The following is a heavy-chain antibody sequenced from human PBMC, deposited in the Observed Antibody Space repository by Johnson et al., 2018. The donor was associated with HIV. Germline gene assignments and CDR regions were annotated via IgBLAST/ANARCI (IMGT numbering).Heavy chain of an antibody. CDR1: GFTFSSYG. V-gene: IGHV3-15*01. CDR2: IKSKTDGGTT. Sequence: VQLVESGGGVVQPGGSLRLSCAASGFTFSSYGMHWVRQAPGKGLEWVGRIKSKTDGGTTDYAAPVKCRFTVSRDDSKNTLYLQMNSLKTEDTAVDYCTTDSGGYAFDIWGQGTMVTVSS. CDR3: TTDSGGYAFDI. J-gene: IGHJ3*02.